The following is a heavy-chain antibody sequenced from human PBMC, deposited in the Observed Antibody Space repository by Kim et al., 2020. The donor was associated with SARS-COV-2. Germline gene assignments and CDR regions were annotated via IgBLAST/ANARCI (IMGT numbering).Heavy chain of an antibody. CDR1: GVSVNSGTYY. V-gene: IGHV4-61*01. CDR3: ARASLLFGGVMFDY. D-gene: IGHD3-16*01. Sequence: SETLSLTCSVSGVSVNSGTYYWSWIRQPPGKELEWIGNIYYSGSANNNHSLRSRVTISVDTSNNQFSLRLSSVTAADTAVYYCARASLLFGGVMFDYWGQGALVTVSS. CDR2: IYYSGSA. J-gene: IGHJ4*02.